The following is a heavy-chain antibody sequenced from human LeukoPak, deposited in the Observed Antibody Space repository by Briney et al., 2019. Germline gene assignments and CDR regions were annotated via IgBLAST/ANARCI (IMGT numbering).Heavy chain of an antibody. D-gene: IGHD3-9*01. CDR2: ISAFNGYT. Sequence: ASVKVSCKASGYTFSTSGISWVRQAPGQGLEWMGWISAFNGYTNYAQKVQGRLTVTTDPSTSTAYMELRSLISDDTAVYYCARDRGILTGSYTSDLDYWGQGTLVTVSS. J-gene: IGHJ4*02. CDR3: ARDRGILTGSYTSDLDY. CDR1: GYTFSTSG. V-gene: IGHV1-18*01.